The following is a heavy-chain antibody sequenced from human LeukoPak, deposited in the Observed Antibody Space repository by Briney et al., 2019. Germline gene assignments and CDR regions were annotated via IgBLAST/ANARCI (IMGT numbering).Heavy chain of an antibody. J-gene: IGHJ4*02. CDR3: AKDLSGYSYGFPVDY. Sequence: GGSLRLSCAASGFTFSSYSMNWVRQAPGKGLEWVSSISSSSSYIYYADSVKGRFTISRDNSKNTLYLQMNSLRAEDTAVYYCAKDLSGYSYGFPVDYWGQGTLVTVSS. CDR1: GFTFSSYS. CDR2: ISSSSSYI. V-gene: IGHV3-21*04. D-gene: IGHD5-18*01.